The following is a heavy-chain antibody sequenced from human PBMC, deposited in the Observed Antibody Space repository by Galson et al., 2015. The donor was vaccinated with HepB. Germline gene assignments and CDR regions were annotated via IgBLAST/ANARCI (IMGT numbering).Heavy chain of an antibody. V-gene: IGHV3-74*01. J-gene: IGHJ3*02. CDR2: INSDGSSI. CDR3: AGEFVAMAGRNSDAFDI. D-gene: IGHD6-19*01. CDR1: GFTFSSYW. Sequence: SLRLSCAASGFTFSSYWMHWVRQVPGKGLVWVSRINSDGSSISYADSGQGRFTISRDNAKNTLNLQMNSLRAEDTAVYYCAGEFVAMAGRNSDAFDIWGQGTMVTVSS.